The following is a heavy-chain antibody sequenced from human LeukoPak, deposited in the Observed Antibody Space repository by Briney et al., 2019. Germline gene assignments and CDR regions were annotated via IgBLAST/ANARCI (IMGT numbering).Heavy chain of an antibody. V-gene: IGHV1-18*01. CDR1: GYTFNSYG. CDR2: VIAYNGHT. CDR3: ARLIPQKWELPGKWFDP. J-gene: IGHJ5*02. Sequence: ASVKVSCKASGYTFNSYGISWGRQAPGQGLEWMGWVIAYNGHTNYAQKFQGIVTMTTDTSTSTASMELRSLRSDDTAVYYCARLIPQKWELPGKWFDPWGQGTLVTVSS. D-gene: IGHD1-26*01.